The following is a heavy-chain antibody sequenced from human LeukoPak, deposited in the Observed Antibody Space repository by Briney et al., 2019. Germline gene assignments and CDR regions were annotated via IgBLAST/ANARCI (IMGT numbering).Heavy chain of an antibody. J-gene: IGHJ4*02. V-gene: IGHV4-39*01. CDR2: IYYSGST. D-gene: IGHD4-23*01. CDR1: GGSISSSSYY. CDR3: ARPGGNSYYFDY. Sequence: PSETLSLTCTVSGGSISSSSYYWGWIRQPPGKGLEWIGSIYYSGSTYYNPSLESRVTISVDTSKNQFSLKLSSVTAADTAVYYCARPGGNSYYFDYWGQGTLVTVSS.